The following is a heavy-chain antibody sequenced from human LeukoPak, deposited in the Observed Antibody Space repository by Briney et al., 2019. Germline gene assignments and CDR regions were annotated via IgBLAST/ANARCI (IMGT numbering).Heavy chain of an antibody. J-gene: IGHJ4*02. D-gene: IGHD3-10*01. V-gene: IGHV4-31*03. CDR1: GVSIASNTHY. CDR2: ISYSDPT. Sequence: SETLSLTCNVSGVSIASNTHYWTWIRQHPGTGLEWIGFISYSDPTSYNPSLRSRFAFSLDTSKNQFSLHLHSVTAPAPPVYYCALRPYGEALFDYWGQGSLVTVSS. CDR3: ALRPYGEALFDY.